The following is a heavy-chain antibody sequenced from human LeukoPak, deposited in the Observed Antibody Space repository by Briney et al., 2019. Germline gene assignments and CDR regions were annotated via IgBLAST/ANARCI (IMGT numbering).Heavy chain of an antibody. J-gene: IGHJ6*02. D-gene: IGHD2-21*01. Sequence: ASVKASCRTSGYTFPAYYIHWVRQPPAPGREWGGWVIPYGGGTNYAQKFKDRVTMTRDTSMSTAYMELSSLESDDTAVYFCAREGVGGAYAMDVWGQGTTVTVSS. CDR3: AREGVGGAYAMDV. CDR2: VIPYGGGT. CDR1: GYTFPAYY. V-gene: IGHV1-2*02.